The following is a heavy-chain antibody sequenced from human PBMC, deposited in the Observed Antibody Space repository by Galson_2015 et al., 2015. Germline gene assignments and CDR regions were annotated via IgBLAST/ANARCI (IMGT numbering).Heavy chain of an antibody. CDR3: ARPSWSYSSSPSPFDY. V-gene: IGHV5-51*03. D-gene: IGHD6-6*01. CDR1: GYSFTSYW. Sequence: QSGAEVKKPGESLTISCKGSGYSFTSYWIGWVRQMPGKGLEWMGIIYPGDSDTRYSPSFQGQVTISADKSISTAYLQWSSLKASDTAMYYCARPSWSYSSSPSPFDYWGQGTLVTVSS. CDR2: IYPGDSDT. J-gene: IGHJ4*02.